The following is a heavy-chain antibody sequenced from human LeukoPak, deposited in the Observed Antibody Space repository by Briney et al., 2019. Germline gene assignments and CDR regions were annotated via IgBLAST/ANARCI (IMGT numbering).Heavy chain of an antibody. CDR3: ARAFDCGRHGINY. CDR1: GFTVSTNY. D-gene: IGHD3-9*01. J-gene: IGHJ4*02. Sequence: GGSLRLSCAASGFTVSTNYMNWVRQAPGKGLEGVSLIYSAGNTYYADTVKGGYTISRDNPMNTLYLQMNSLRAEDTPVYYCARAFDCGRHGINYWGRGTRVTVSS. V-gene: IGHV3-66*01. CDR2: IYSAGNT.